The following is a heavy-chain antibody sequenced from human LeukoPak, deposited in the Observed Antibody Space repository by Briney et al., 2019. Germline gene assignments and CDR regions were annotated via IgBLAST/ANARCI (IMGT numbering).Heavy chain of an antibody. D-gene: IGHD3-3*01. J-gene: IGHJ4*02. CDR2: INPNSGGT. Sequence: ASVKVSCKASGYTFTGYYMHWVRQAPGQGLEWMGWINPNSGGTNYAQKFQGRVTMTRDTSISTAYMKLSRLRSDDTAVYYCARVPERYDFWSGYKNYYFDYWGQGTLVTVSS. CDR3: ARVPERYDFWSGYKNYYFDY. CDR1: GYTFTGYY. V-gene: IGHV1-2*02.